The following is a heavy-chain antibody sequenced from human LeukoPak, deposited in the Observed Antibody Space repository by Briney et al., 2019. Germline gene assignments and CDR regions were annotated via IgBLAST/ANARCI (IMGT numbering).Heavy chain of an antibody. CDR2: IYSSGT. Sequence: SETLSLTCTVSGGSISSYYLSWIRQPAGKGLEWIGRIYSSGTNYNPSLKSRVTMSADTSRNQVSLALSSVTAADTAVYYCARACSSTSCYHLYYYYYMDVWGKGTTVTVSS. CDR3: ARACSSTSCYHLYYYYYMDV. J-gene: IGHJ6*03. V-gene: IGHV4-4*07. D-gene: IGHD2-2*01. CDR1: GGSISSYY.